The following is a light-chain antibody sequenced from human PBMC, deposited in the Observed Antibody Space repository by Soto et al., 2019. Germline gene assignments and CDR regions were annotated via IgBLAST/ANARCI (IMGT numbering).Light chain of an antibody. Sequence: EIVMTQSPATLSVSPGERATLSCRASQSVSSNLAWYQQKPGQAPRLLIYGASTRATGIPARFSGSGSGTEFTLTISSLQSEDFAVYXCQQYNNWLITFGQGTRLEIK. CDR1: QSVSSN. CDR3: QQYNNWLIT. V-gene: IGKV3-15*01. J-gene: IGKJ5*01. CDR2: GAS.